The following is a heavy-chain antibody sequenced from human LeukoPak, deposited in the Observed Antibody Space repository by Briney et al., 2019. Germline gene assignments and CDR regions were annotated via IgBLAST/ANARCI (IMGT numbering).Heavy chain of an antibody. CDR3: ARVTVGASSRFDP. J-gene: IGHJ5*02. D-gene: IGHD1-26*01. CDR2: INAGNGNT. V-gene: IGHV1-3*01. CDR1: GYTFTSYA. Sequence: ASVKVSCKASGYTFTSYAMHWVRQAPGQRLEWMGWINAGNGNTKYSQKFQGRVTIARDTSASTAYMELSSLRSEDTAVYYCARVTVGASSRFDPWGQGTLVTVSS.